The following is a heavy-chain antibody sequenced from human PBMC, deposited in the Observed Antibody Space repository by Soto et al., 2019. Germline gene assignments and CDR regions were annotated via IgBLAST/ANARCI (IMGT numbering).Heavy chain of an antibody. CDR2: IKQDGSEK. V-gene: IGHV3-7*03. J-gene: IGHJ6*02. Sequence: EVQLLESGGGLVQPGGSLRLSCAASGFTFSIYAMSWVRQAPGKGLEWVANIKQDGSEKYYVDSVKGRFTISRDNAKNSLYLQMNSLRAEDTAVYYCAREIQLWLCGMDVWGQGTTVTVSS. D-gene: IGHD5-18*01. CDR1: GFTFSIYA. CDR3: AREIQLWLCGMDV.